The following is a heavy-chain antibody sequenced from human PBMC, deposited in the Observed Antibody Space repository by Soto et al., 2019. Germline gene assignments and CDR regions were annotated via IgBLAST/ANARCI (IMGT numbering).Heavy chain of an antibody. CDR1: GFTFSSYG. V-gene: IGHV3-30*18. CDR2: ISYDGSNK. D-gene: IGHD3-3*01. CDR3: AKEGRGGRYYGMDV. Sequence: QVQLVESGGGVVQPGRSLRLSCAASGFTFSSYGMHWVRQAPGKGLEWVAVISYDGSNKYYADSVKGRFTISRDNSKTTLYLQMNSLRAEDTAVYYCAKEGRGGRYYGMDVWGQGTTVTVSS. J-gene: IGHJ6*02.